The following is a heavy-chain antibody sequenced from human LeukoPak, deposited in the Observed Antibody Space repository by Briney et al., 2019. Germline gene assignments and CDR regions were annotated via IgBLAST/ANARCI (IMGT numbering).Heavy chain of an antibody. CDR1: GFTFSSYA. V-gene: IGHV3-30-3*01. CDR3: ARRGRCDFWSGYYIGIGYYYGMDV. CDR2: ISYDGSNK. J-gene: IGHJ6*02. Sequence: PGGSLRLSCAASGFTFSSYAMHWVRQAPGKGLEWVAVISYDGSNKYYADSVKGRFTISRDNSKNTLYLQMNSLRAEDTAVYYCARRGRCDFWSGYYIGIGYYYGMDVWGQGTTVTVSS. D-gene: IGHD3-3*01.